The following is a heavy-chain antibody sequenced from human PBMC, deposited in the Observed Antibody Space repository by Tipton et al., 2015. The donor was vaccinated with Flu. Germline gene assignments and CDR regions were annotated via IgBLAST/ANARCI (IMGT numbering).Heavy chain of an antibody. V-gene: IGHV3-21*01. CDR2: ISRSSTYI. D-gene: IGHD1-1*01. Sequence: QLVQSGGGLVQPGASLRLSCTASGFPFSSYSMNWVRQAPGKGLEWVASISRSSTYIYYADSVEGRFTIYRDDARNSVYLQMNSLRDDDTAVYYCVYWTGDYWGQGTLVTVSS. J-gene: IGHJ4*02. CDR1: GFPFSSYS. CDR3: VYWTGDY.